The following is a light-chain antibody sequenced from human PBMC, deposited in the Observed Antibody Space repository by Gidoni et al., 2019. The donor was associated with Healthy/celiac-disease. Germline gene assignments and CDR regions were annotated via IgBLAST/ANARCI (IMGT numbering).Light chain of an antibody. V-gene: IGKV1-17*01. J-gene: IGKJ1*01. CDR1: QGIRNY. CDR2: AAS. Sequence: DIQMTQSPSSLSASVGDRVTITCRASQGIRNYVGWYQQKPGKAPKRLIYAASSLQSGVPSRFSGSGSGTDFTLTISSLQPEDFATYYCLQHNSYPWTFGQGTKVEIK. CDR3: LQHNSYPWT.